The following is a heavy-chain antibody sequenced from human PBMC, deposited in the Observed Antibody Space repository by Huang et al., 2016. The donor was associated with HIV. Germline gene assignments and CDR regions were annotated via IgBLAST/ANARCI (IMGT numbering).Heavy chain of an antibody. V-gene: IGHV1-2*02. CDR2: INPKSGGT. CDR1: GYTFTGYY. J-gene: IGHJ6*02. CDR3: AREVVSATGYYYYGMDV. D-gene: IGHD2-15*01. Sequence: QVQLVQSGAEVKKPGASVKVSCKASGYTFTGYYMHWVRQAPGQGLGWRGWINPKSGGTNYAQKVQGRVTMTRDTSISTAYMELSRLRSDDTAVYYCAREVVSATGYYYYGMDVWGQGTTVTVSS.